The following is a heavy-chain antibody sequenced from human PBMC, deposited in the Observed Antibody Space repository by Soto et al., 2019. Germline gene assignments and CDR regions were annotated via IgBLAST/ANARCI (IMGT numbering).Heavy chain of an antibody. CDR3: ARDPLFDILTGRDSYYYYGIDV. CDR1: GGTFSSYA. D-gene: IGHD3-9*01. J-gene: IGHJ6*02. CDR2: IIPIFGTA. V-gene: IGHV1-69*13. Sequence: ASVKVSCKASGGTFSSYAISWVRQAPGQGLEWMGGIIPIFGTANYAQKFQGRVTITADESTSTAYMELSSLRSEDTAVYYGARDPLFDILTGRDSYYYYGIDVWGQGTTVPVSS.